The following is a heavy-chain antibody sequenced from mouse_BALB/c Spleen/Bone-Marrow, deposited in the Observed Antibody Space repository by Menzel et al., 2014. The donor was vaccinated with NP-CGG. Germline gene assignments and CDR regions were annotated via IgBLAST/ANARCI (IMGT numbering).Heavy chain of an antibody. CDR2: IYPGDGDT. Sequence: QVQLQQSGAELVRPESSVKISCKAPGYAFSSYWMNWVKRRPGQGLEWIGQIYPGDGDTNYSGNFKGKATLTADESSSTAYMQLSSLTSEDSAVYFCAFGNYDFDYWGQGTTLTVSS. CDR3: AFGNYDFDY. V-gene: IGHV1-80*01. J-gene: IGHJ2*01. D-gene: IGHD2-1*01. CDR1: GYAFSSYW.